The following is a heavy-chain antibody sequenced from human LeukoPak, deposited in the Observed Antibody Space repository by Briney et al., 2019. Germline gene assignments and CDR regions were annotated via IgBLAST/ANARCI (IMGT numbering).Heavy chain of an antibody. Sequence: GRSLRLSCAASGFTFSSYGMHWVRQAPGKGLEWVAVISYDGSNKYYADSVKVRFTISRDNSKNTLYLQMNSLRAEDTAVYYCAKIVGATGGYFDYWGQGTLVTVSS. J-gene: IGHJ4*02. CDR1: GFTFSSYG. CDR2: ISYDGSNK. D-gene: IGHD1-26*01. V-gene: IGHV3-30*18. CDR3: AKIVGATGGYFDY.